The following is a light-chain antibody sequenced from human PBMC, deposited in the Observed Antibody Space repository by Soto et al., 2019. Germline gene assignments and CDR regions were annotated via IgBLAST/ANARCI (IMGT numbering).Light chain of an antibody. J-gene: IGLJ1*01. CDR3: SSYTSSDTYV. V-gene: IGLV2-14*01. CDR1: NSDVGGYNY. Sequence: QSVLTQPASVSGSPGQSITISCTGTNSDVGGYNYVSWYQQHPGEAPKLMIYEVSNQPSGVSNRFSGSKSGNTASLTISGLQAEDEADYYCSSYTSSDTYVFGTGTKVTV. CDR2: EVS.